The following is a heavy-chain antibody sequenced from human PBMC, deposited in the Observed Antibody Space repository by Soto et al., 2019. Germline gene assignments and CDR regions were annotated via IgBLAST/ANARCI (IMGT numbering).Heavy chain of an antibody. CDR2: TRNKANSYTT. CDR3: ARTFYASGSYSLDY. D-gene: IGHD3-10*01. Sequence: EVQLVESGRGLVQPGGSLRLSCVASGYTFSDHYMDWVRQAPGKGLEWVGRTRNKANSYTTEYAASVRGRFTISRDDSKNSLYLQMNSLKTEDTAVYYCARTFYASGSYSLDYWGQGTLVTVSS. V-gene: IGHV3-72*01. J-gene: IGHJ4*02. CDR1: GYTFSDHY.